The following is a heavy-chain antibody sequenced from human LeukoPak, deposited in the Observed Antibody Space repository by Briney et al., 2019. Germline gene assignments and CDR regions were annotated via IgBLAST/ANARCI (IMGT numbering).Heavy chain of an antibody. CDR3: AKGNTYDYGSGSYYADY. CDR2: ISGSGGST. Sequence: GGSLRLSCAASGFTFSSYAMSWVRQAPGKGLEWVSAISGSGGSTYYADSVKGRFTISRDNSKNTLYLQMNSLRAEDTAVYYCAKGNTYDYGSGSYYADYRGQGTLVTVSS. V-gene: IGHV3-23*01. D-gene: IGHD3-10*01. J-gene: IGHJ4*02. CDR1: GFTFSSYA.